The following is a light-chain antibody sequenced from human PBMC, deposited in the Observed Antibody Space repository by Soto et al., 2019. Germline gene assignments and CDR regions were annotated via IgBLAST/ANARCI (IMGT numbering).Light chain of an antibody. CDR1: QGVRSNY. J-gene: IGKJ2*01. Sequence: ENVLTQSPGTLSLSPGERATLSCRASQGVRSNYLAWYQQKPGQGPRLLIYGASTRATGIPDRFSGSGSGTDFTLTISRLEPEDFAVYHCQQYGSLPYTFGQGTQVEI. CDR2: GAS. CDR3: QQYGSLPYT. V-gene: IGKV3-20*01.